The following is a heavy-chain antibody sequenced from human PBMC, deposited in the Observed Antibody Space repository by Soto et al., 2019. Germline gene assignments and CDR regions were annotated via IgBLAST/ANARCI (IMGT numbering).Heavy chain of an antibody. CDR1: GFTFSSYA. Sequence: EVQLLESGGGLVQPGGSLRLSCAASGFTFSSYAMSWVRLAPGKGLEWVSGISGSGDSTYYADSVKGRFTISRDKSKNTLYLQMNSLRAEDTAVYYCAKGVPGIAGAGTRYFQHWGQCTLVTVSS. J-gene: IGHJ1*01. D-gene: IGHD6-19*01. CDR2: ISGSGDST. CDR3: AKGVPGIAGAGTRYFQH. V-gene: IGHV3-23*01.